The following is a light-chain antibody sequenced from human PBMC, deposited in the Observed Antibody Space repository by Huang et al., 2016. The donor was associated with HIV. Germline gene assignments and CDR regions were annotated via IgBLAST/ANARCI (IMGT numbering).Light chain of an antibody. Sequence: EIMLTQSPATLSLSPGERATLSCRASQSVSSYLAWYQQRPGQAPRLLISYASNRATGIPARFRGSGSGTDFTLTISSLEAEDSAVYYCQQRSNWLITFGQGTRLEIK. CDR1: QSVSSY. CDR3: QQRSNWLIT. CDR2: YAS. J-gene: IGKJ5*01. V-gene: IGKV3-11*01.